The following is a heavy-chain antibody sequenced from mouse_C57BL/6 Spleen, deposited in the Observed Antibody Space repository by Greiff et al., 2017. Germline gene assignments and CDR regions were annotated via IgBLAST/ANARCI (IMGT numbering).Heavy chain of an antibody. J-gene: IGHJ2*01. Sequence: VQLQQSGAELVRPGSSVKMSCKTSGYTFTSYWITWVKQRPGQGLEWIGYIYLGNGYTEYNEKFKGKATLTLDTSSSTAYMQLSSLASEDSAIYICARPTMGYGNYLYFDYWGQGTTLTVSS. V-gene: IGHV1-58*01. CDR2: IYLGNGYT. CDR3: ARPTMGYGNYLYFDY. D-gene: IGHD2-1*01. CDR1: GYTFTSYW.